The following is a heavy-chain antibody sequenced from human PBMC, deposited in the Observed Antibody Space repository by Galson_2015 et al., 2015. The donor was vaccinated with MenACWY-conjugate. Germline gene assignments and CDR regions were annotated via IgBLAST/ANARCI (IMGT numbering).Heavy chain of an antibody. J-gene: IGHJ4*02. Sequence: SETLSLTCPVSGDSVSSGGSYWSWIRQPPGKGLEWIGYIYCSGSTNYNPSLESRVTISLDPSENQFSLRLSSVTAADTAVYYCARGHDFSNGYSFNFWGQGTLVTVSS. CDR1: GDSVSSGGSY. D-gene: IGHD3-3*01. V-gene: IGHV4-61*08. CDR3: ARGHDFSNGYSFNF. CDR2: IYCSGST.